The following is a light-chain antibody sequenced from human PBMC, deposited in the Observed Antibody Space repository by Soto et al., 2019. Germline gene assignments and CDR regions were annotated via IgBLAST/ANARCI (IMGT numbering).Light chain of an antibody. CDR3: QSYDSSLSVVV. Sequence: QSALTQPPSVSGAPGQRVIISCTGSSSNIGAGYDVHWYQQLPGTAPKVLIYGNSNRPSGVPDRFSGSKSGTSASLAITGLQAEDEADYYCQSYDSSLSVVVFGGGTKLTVL. CDR2: GNS. J-gene: IGLJ2*01. CDR1: SSNIGAGYD. V-gene: IGLV1-40*01.